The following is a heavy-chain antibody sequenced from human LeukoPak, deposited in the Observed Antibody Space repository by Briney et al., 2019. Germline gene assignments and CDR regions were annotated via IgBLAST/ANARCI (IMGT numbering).Heavy chain of an antibody. CDR1: GGSVSRGYYH. Sequence: PSETLSLTCTVSGGSVSRGYYHWSWIRQPPGKGLEWIGYIYSSGSTSTSYSPSLKSRVTMSVDTSENQFSLKLSSVTAADTAVYYCARLFYGSGSRYFDYWGQGTLVTVSS. J-gene: IGHJ4*02. V-gene: IGHV4-61*01. CDR2: IYSSGSTST. D-gene: IGHD3-10*01. CDR3: ARLFYGSGSRYFDY.